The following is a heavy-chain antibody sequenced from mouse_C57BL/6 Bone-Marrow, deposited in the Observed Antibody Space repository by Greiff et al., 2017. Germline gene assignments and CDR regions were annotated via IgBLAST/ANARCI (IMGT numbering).Heavy chain of an antibody. CDR1: GFTFSDYG. J-gene: IGHJ2*01. V-gene: IGHV5-17*01. CDR2: ISSGSSTI. D-gene: IGHD1-1*01. CDR3: ARENYYGSSYKRKSYYFDY. Sequence: EVQLVESGGGLVKPGGSLKLSCAASGFTFSDYGMHWVRQAPEKGLEWVAYISSGSSTIYYADTVKGRFPISRDNAKNTLFLQMTSLRSEDTAMYYCARENYYGSSYKRKSYYFDYWGQGTTLTVSS.